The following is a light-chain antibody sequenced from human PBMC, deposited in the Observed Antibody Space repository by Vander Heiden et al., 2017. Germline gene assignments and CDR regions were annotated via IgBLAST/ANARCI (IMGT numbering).Light chain of an antibody. CDR1: QSVLSSSNNKNY. CDR3: QQYYSGFRR. CDR2: WAS. V-gene: IGKV4-1*01. J-gene: IGKJ1*01. Sequence: DIVMTQSPDSLAVSLGERATINCKSSQSVLSSSNNKNYLAWYQQKPGQPPKLLIYWASTRESGVPDRFSGSGSGTDFTLTISSLQAEDVAVYYCQQYYSGFRRFGQGTKVEFK.